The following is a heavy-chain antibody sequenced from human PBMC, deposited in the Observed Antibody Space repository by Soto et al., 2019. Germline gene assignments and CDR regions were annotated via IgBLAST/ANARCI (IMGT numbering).Heavy chain of an antibody. V-gene: IGHV1-69*01. CDR2: IIPVLGVG. CDR3: AREAGYTYGYVFDY. D-gene: IGHD5-18*01. Sequence: QVQLVQSGAEVKKPGSSVKVSCKASGGTFGNHAISWLRQAPGQGLEWLGGIIPVLGVGDNAQNYQGRVTIIADASTSTAYLELSSLRSEDTALYYCAREAGYTYGYVFDYWGQGTLVTVYS. J-gene: IGHJ4*02. CDR1: GGTFGNHA.